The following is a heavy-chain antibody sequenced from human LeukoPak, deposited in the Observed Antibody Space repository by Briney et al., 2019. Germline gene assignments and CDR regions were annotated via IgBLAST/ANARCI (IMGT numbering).Heavy chain of an antibody. CDR2: ISSSSSYI. V-gene: IGHV3-21*01. Sequence: GGSLRLSCTASGFTFGDYAMSWVRQAPGKGLEWVSSISSSSSYIYYADSVRGRFTISRDNAKNSLYLQMNSLRAEDTAVYYCASSPGGWYFDYWGQGTLVTVSS. J-gene: IGHJ4*02. CDR1: GFTFGDYA. D-gene: IGHD1-26*01. CDR3: ASSPGGWYFDY.